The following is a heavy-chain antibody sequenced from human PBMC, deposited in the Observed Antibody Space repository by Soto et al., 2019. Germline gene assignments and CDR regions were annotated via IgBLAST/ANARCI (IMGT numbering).Heavy chain of an antibody. D-gene: IGHD3-3*01. CDR2: VNPNSGGT. CDR1: GYTFTGYY. V-gene: IGHV1-2*02. CDR3: ARVSVPWEWLSTPYYYYYGMDV. Sequence: ASVKVSCKASGYTFTGYYMHWVRQAPGQGLEWMGWVNPNSGGTNYAQKFQGRVTMTRDTSISTAYMELSRLRSDDTAVYYCARVSVPWEWLSTPYYYYYGMDVWGQGATVTVSS. J-gene: IGHJ6*02.